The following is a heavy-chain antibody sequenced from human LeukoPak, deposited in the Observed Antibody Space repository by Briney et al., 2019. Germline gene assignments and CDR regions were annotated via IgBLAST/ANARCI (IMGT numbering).Heavy chain of an antibody. V-gene: IGHV4-61*02. CDR1: GGSISSGSYD. Sequence: SQTLSLTCTVSGGSISSGSYDWSWIRQSAGKGLEWIGRIYSSGNTNYNPSLKSRVTISRDTSKNQFSLTLSSVTAADTAVYYCARAVARTYYDFWSGYHPDAFDIWGQGTMVTVSS. CDR2: IYSSGNT. CDR3: ARAVARTYYDFWSGYHPDAFDI. D-gene: IGHD3-3*01. J-gene: IGHJ3*02.